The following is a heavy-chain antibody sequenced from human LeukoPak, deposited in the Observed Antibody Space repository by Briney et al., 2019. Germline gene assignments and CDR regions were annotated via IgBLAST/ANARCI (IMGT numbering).Heavy chain of an antibody. CDR2: IYHSGST. CDR1: GGSISSSNW. J-gene: IGHJ6*02. CDR3: AGRVATGSMDV. Sequence: SETLSLTCAVSGGSISSSNWWSWVRQPPGKGLEWIGEIYHSGSTNYNPSLRSRVSMSVGTSKNQFSLRLSSVTAADTAVYYCAGRVATGSMDVWGQGTTVTVSS. V-gene: IGHV4-4*02. D-gene: IGHD5-12*01.